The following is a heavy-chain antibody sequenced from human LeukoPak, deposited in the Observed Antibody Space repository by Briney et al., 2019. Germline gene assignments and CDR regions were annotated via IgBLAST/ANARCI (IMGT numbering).Heavy chain of an antibody. Sequence: GRSLRLSCAASGFTFDDYAMHWVRQAPGKGLEWVSGISWNSGSIGYADSVKGRFTISRDNAKNSLYLQMNSLRAEDMALYYCAKDRQAVVGTRRAFDIWGQGTMVTVSS. D-gene: IGHD6-19*01. V-gene: IGHV3-9*03. CDR1: GFTFDDYA. CDR2: ISWNSGSI. J-gene: IGHJ3*02. CDR3: AKDRQAVVGTRRAFDI.